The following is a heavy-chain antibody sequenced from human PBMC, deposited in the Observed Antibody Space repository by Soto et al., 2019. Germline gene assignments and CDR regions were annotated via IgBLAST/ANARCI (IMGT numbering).Heavy chain of an antibody. CDR2: ISGSGGST. D-gene: IGHD3-16*01. J-gene: IGHJ4*02. V-gene: IGHV3-23*01. Sequence: AGGSLRLSCAASGFTFSSYAMSWVRQAPGKGLEWVSAISGSGGSTYYADSVKGRFTISRDNSKNTLYLQMNSLRAEDTAVYYCAKVITFGDDWDYWGQGTLVTVSS. CDR1: GFTFSSYA. CDR3: AKVITFGDDWDY.